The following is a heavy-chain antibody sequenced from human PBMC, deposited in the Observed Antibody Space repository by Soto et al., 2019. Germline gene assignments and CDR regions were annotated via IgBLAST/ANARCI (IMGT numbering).Heavy chain of an antibody. V-gene: IGHV3-30*18. CDR1: GFTFSSYN. CDR2: ISYDGSDK. Sequence: QVQMAESGGGVVQPGRSLRLSCAVSGFTFSSYNMHWVRQAPGKGLEWVAVISYDGSDKYYVTSVKGRFTISRDNYKNTLYLQMNSLRAEDTAMYYCANAQTIFGVVTPPTFDYWGQGTLVSVSS. CDR3: ANAQTIFGVVTPPTFDY. J-gene: IGHJ4*02. D-gene: IGHD3-3*01.